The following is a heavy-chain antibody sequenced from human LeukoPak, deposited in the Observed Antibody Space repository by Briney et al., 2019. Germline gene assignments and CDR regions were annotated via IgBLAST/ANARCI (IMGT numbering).Heavy chain of an antibody. J-gene: IGHJ4*02. CDR1: GFTFSSYS. D-gene: IGHD2-21*02. CDR2: ISSSSSYI. V-gene: IGHV3-21*06. Sequence: KSGGSLRLSCAASGFTFSSYSMNWVRQAPGKGLEWVSSISSSSSYIYYADSVKGRFTISRDDSKNTLYLQISSLRAEDTAMYYCAKDGTGGGCDNDCHFDYWGQGTLVTVSS. CDR3: AKDGTGGGCDNDCHFDY.